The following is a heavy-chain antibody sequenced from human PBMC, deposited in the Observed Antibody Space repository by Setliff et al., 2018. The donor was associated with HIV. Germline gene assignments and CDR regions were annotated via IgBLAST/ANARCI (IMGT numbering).Heavy chain of an antibody. CDR2: INVGKGNT. V-gene: IGHV1-3*03. CDR3: ARAPHEGLLWFGGGGFDI. D-gene: IGHD3-10*01. CDR1: GYTFTTYA. J-gene: IGHJ3*02. Sequence: ASVKVSCKASGYTFTTYAIHWVRQAPGQRLEWMGWINVGKGNTKYSQDLQGRVTITRDTSASTAYMELNSLRSEDMAVYYRARAPHEGLLWFGGGGFDIWGQGTMVTVSS.